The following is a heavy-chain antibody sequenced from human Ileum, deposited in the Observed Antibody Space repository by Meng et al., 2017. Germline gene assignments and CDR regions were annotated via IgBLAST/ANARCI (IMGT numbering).Heavy chain of an antibody. J-gene: IGHJ4*02. CDR3: AREAHLAAFGH. CDR2: TYYRSKWYN. Sequence: QVQLQLSGPGVLKHSHTLSLACASSGDSIFNNSATWNWVRQSPSRGLEWMGRTYYRSKWYNDYALSVNSRITVNPDTSKNQISLQLNSVTPDDTAVYYCAREAHLAAFGHWGQGTLVTVSS. V-gene: IGHV6-1*01. CDR1: GDSIFNNSAT. D-gene: IGHD6-25*01.